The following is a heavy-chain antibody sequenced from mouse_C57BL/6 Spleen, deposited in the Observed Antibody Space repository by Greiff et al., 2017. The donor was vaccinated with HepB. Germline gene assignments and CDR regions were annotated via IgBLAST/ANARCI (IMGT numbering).Heavy chain of an antibody. CDR3: ASITTVAY. Sequence: LQESGAELARPGASVKLSCKASGYTFTSYGISWVKQRTGQGLEWIGEIYPRSGNTYYNEKFKGKATLTADKSSSTAYMELRSLTSEDSAVYFCASITTVAYWGQGTLVTVSA. CDR1: GYTFTSYG. V-gene: IGHV1-81*01. J-gene: IGHJ3*01. D-gene: IGHD1-2*01. CDR2: IYPRSGNT.